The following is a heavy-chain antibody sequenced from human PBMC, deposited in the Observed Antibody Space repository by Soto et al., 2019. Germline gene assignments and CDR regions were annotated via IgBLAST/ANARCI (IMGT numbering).Heavy chain of an antibody. V-gene: IGHV1-69*12. CDR3: ARAGPTVTTRPYYYYGMDV. J-gene: IGHJ6*02. Sequence: QVQLVQSGAEVKKPGSSVNVSCKASGGTFSSYAISWVRQAPGQGLEWMGGIIPIFGTANYAQKFQGRVTITADESTGTAYMELSSLRSEDTAVYYCARAGPTVTTRPYYYYGMDVWGQGTTVTVSS. D-gene: IGHD4-4*01. CDR2: IIPIFGTA. CDR1: GGTFSSYA.